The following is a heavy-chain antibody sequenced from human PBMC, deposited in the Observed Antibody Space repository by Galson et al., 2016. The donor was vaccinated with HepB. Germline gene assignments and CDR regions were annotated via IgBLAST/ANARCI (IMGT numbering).Heavy chain of an antibody. Sequence: SLRLSCAASGFTFSNYNMNWVRQAPGKGMEWVSYVSPNGNAKYYADSVKGRLSISKDNAKNSLSLQMTSLRDDDTAVYYCARGLPFHSSGWYFDSWGQGILVTVSS. CDR1: GFTFSNYN. CDR2: VSPNGNAK. D-gene: IGHD6-19*01. J-gene: IGHJ4*02. CDR3: ARGLPFHSSGWYFDS. V-gene: IGHV3-48*02.